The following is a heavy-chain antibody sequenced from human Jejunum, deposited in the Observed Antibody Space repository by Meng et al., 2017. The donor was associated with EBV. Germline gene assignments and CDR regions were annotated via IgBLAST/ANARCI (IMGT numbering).Heavy chain of an antibody. V-gene: IGHV1-69-2*01. CDR3: VTVNYYGTPSY. J-gene: IGHJ4*02. CDR1: GSLLSDYY. CDR2: FDPEDGKT. Sequence: VQLLRLGAELMKPWGNLNIPCSVSGSLLSDYYISWIQQAPGKGLEWMGLFDPEDGKTLNADNYQRRVTITAETSTDSAYMVLSGLGSDNTAVFYCVTVNYYGTPSYWGQGTLVTVSS. D-gene: IGHD3-10*01.